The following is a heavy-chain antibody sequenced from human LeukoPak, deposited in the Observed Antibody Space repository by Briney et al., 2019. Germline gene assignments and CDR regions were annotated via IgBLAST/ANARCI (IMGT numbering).Heavy chain of an antibody. D-gene: IGHD3-22*01. CDR2: VSYTGGT. V-gene: IGHV4-59*11. CDR1: GGSLSGHY. CDR3: ARLLDNDISGDPDTFDV. J-gene: IGHJ3*01. Sequence: SETLSLTCTVSGGSLSGHYWSWIRQPPGKRLEWIGYVSYTGGTKYNPSLQSRVTISIDTSKSQFSLKLTSVTSADTAVYSCARLLDNDISGDPDTFDVWGQGTTVIVSS.